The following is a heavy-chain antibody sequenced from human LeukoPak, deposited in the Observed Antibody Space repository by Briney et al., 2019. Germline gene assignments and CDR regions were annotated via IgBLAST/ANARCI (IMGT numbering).Heavy chain of an antibody. CDR1: GYTFTGYY. J-gene: IGHJ4*02. CDR2: INPNSGDT. V-gene: IGHV1-2*02. Sequence: GASVKVSCKASGYTFTGYYMHWVRQAPGQGLEWMGWINPNSGDTNYAQKFQGRVTMTRDTSISTAYMELSRLRSDDTAVYYCARSGYSGYDSLYWGQGTLVTVSS. CDR3: ARSGYSGYDSLY. D-gene: IGHD5-12*01.